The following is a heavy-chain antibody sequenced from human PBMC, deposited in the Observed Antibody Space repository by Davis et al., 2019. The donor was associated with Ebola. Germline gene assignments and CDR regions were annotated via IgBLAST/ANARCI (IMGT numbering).Heavy chain of an antibody. CDR3: ARHEAYSDTLYGMDV. Sequence: SETLSLTCTVSGGSISSSSYYWGWIRQPPGKGLEWIGSIYYSGSAFYNPSLKSRVTISLDTSKNQFSLKLNSVTAADTAVYYCARHEAYSDTLYGMDVWGQGTTITVSS. CDR2: IYYSGSA. J-gene: IGHJ6*02. V-gene: IGHV4-39*01. D-gene: IGHD6-13*01. CDR1: GGSISSSSYY.